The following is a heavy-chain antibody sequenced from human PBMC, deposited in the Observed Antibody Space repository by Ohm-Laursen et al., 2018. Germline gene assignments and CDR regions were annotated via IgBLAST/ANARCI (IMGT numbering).Heavy chain of an antibody. CDR3: ARDGFVSWGGVDV. D-gene: IGHD3-16*01. CDR1: GFTFSRYG. Sequence: SLRLSCAASGFTFSRYGFHWVRQGPGEGLEWVAVIWHDGSKKYHADSVKDRFTISRDDSKNTVYLEMNSLRAEDTAVYYCARDGFVSWGGVDVWGQGTTVTVSS. V-gene: IGHV3-33*01. CDR2: IWHDGSKK. J-gene: IGHJ6*01.